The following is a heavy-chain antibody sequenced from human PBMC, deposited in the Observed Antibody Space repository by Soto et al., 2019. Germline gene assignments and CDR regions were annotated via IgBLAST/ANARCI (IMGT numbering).Heavy chain of an antibody. D-gene: IGHD4-17*01. CDR2: IHYSGSV. Sequence: QVQLQESGPGLVRPSQTLSLTCTVSGGSISSDHYHWTWIRQTPGKGLECIGYIHYSGSVYYNPSLQSRVTMSVDTSKNLFYLKLRSVTAADTAVYFCVREDDGGDRDYYGLDVWGQGTTVTVSS. CDR1: GGSISSDHYH. J-gene: IGHJ6*02. V-gene: IGHV4-30-4*01. CDR3: VREDDGGDRDYYGLDV.